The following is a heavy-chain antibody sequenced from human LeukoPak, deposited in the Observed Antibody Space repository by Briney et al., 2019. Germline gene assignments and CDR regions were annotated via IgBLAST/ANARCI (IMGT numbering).Heavy chain of an antibody. CDR2: IYYSGTT. Sequence: PSETLSLTCTVSGGSISSDGYYWSWIRQHPEKGLEWIGYIYYSGTTYYNPSLESRVTMSVDTSKNQFSLKLSSVTAADTAVYYCARYRDSGGRLAFDIWGQGTTATVSS. CDR3: ARYRDSGGRLAFDI. D-gene: IGHD2-15*01. J-gene: IGHJ3*02. CDR1: GGSISSDGYY. V-gene: IGHV4-31*03.